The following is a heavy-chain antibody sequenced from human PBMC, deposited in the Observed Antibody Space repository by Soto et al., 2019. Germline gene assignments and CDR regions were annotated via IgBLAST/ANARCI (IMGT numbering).Heavy chain of an antibody. Sequence: GESLKISCKGSGYSFTSYWIGWVRQMPGKGLEWMGIIYPGDSDTTYSPSFQGQVTISADNSISTASLQWSSLKASDTAVYYCAKLSGSGTTSGVYYYYDIDVWGQGTTVTVSS. D-gene: IGHD2-2*01. CDR1: GYSFTSYW. J-gene: IGHJ6*02. CDR3: AKLSGSGTTSGVYYYYDIDV. CDR2: IYPGDSDT. V-gene: IGHV5-51*01.